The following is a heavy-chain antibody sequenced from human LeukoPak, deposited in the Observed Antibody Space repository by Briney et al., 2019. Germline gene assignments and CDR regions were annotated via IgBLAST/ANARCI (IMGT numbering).Heavy chain of an antibody. Sequence: GRSLRLSCAASGFTFSSYAMSWVRQAPGNGLEWVLAISGSGGSTYYADSVKGRFTISRDNSKNTLYLQMNSLRAEDTAVYYCAKVADYSNYYYYYYMDVWGKGTTVTVSS. CDR1: GFTFSSYA. V-gene: IGHV3-23*01. D-gene: IGHD4-11*01. J-gene: IGHJ6*03. CDR2: ISGSGGST. CDR3: AKVADYSNYYYYYYMDV.